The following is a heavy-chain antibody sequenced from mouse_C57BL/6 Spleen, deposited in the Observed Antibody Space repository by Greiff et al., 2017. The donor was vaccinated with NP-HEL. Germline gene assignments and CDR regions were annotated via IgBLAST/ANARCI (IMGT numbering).Heavy chain of an antibody. Sequence: EVMLVESGGGLVKPGGSLKLSCAASGFTFSDYGMHWVRQAPETGLEWVAYISSGSSTISYADTVKGRFTRTRDNAKNTLFLQMTSLRAEDTAKYYCARESSGWGYFDYWGQGTTLTVSS. V-gene: IGHV5-17*01. D-gene: IGHD3-2*02. CDR2: ISSGSSTI. CDR1: GFTFSDYG. CDR3: ARESSGWGYFDY. J-gene: IGHJ2*01.